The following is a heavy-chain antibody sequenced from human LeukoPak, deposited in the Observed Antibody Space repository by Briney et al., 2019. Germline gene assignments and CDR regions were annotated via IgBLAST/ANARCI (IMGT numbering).Heavy chain of an antibody. J-gene: IGHJ4*02. D-gene: IGHD3-22*01. Sequence: GGSLRLSCAASGFTFSSYSMNWVRQAPGKGLEWVSSITSSSSYIYHADSVKGRFTISRDNAKNSLYLQMNSLRVEDTAVYYCARHVVAVGFDYWGQGALVTVSS. CDR3: ARHVVAVGFDY. CDR2: ITSSSSYI. CDR1: GFTFSSYS. V-gene: IGHV3-21*01.